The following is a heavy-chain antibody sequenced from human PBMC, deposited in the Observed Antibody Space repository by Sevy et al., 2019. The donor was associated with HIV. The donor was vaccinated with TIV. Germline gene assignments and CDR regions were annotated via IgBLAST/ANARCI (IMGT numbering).Heavy chain of an antibody. CDR1: GGSFSGYY. J-gene: IGHJ6*02. CDR2: INHSGST. V-gene: IGHV4-34*01. CDR3: ARLRAYYYGLDI. Sequence: SETLSLTCAVYGGSFSGYYWSWIRQPPGKGLEWIGEINHSGSTNYNPSLKSRITISVDTSKNQFSLKVNPVTAADTAVYYCARLRAYYYGLDIWGQGTTVTVSS.